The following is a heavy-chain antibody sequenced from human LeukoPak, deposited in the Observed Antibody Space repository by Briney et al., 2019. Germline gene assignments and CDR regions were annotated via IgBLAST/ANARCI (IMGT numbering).Heavy chain of an antibody. V-gene: IGHV3-30-3*01. CDR2: ISYDGSNK. Sequence: GGSLRLSCAASGFTFSSYAMHWVRQAPGKGLEWVAVISYDGSNKYYADSVKGRSTISRDNSKNTLYLQMNSLRAEDTAVYYCARVCSSTSCYSYPYYFDYWGQGTLVTVSS. CDR3: ARVCSSTSCYSYPYYFDY. CDR1: GFTFSSYA. D-gene: IGHD2-2*01. J-gene: IGHJ4*02.